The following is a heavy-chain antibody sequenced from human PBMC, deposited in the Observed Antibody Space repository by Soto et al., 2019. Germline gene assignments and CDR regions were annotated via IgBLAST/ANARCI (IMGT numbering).Heavy chain of an antibody. CDR3: EKDGEAMVTNDYYSGMEV. CDR2: ISYDGSNK. V-gene: IGHV3-30*18. CDR1: GFTFSSYD. Sequence: GGSLRLSCGASGFTFSSYDMNWVRQAPGKGLEWVAVISYDGSNKYYADSVKGRFTISRDNSKNTLYLQMNSLRAEDTAVYYCEKDGEAMVTNDYYSGMEVWGQVETVPVSS. D-gene: IGHD5-18*01. J-gene: IGHJ6*02.